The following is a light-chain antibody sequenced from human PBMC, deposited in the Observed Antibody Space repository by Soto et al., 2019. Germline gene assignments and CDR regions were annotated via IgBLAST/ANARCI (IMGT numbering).Light chain of an antibody. J-gene: IGKJ1*01. CDR1: QSVSSSY. CDR3: QQYGSSPAT. CDR2: GAS. Sequence: EIVLTQSPGTLSLSPGERATLSCRASQSVSSSYLAWYQQKPGQAPRVLIYGASSRATGIPDWFSGSGSGTDFTLTLSRLEPEDFAVYYCQQYGSSPATFGQGTKVEIK. V-gene: IGKV3-20*01.